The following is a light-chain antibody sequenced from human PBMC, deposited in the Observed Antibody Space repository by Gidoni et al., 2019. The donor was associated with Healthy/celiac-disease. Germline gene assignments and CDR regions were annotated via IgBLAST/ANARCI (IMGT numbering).Light chain of an antibody. Sequence: ENVLAQSPGTLSLPPGDIDTLSCRARQSVSSRYLAWYQQKPGQFPRLLSYGASIRATGIPDRFSGSGSGTDFTLTISRLEPEDSAIYYCQRYASSQWTFGQGTKVEIK. CDR2: GAS. J-gene: IGKJ1*01. CDR1: QSVSSRY. CDR3: QRYASSQWT. V-gene: IGKV3-20*01.